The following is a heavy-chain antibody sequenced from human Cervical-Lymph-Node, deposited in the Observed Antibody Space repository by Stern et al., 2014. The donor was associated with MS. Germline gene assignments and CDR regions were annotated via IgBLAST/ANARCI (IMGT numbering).Heavy chain of an antibody. Sequence: QVQLVESGAEVTKPGASVTVSCKTSGSTFTRYYIHWVRHPPAPGIERMGIISPSGGSTSYVQKFQGRVTMTRDQSTSAVYMELNSLRAEDTAVYYCTRSSIFGPVYYVMDVWGQGTTVTVSS. CDR3: TRSSIFGPVYYVMDV. V-gene: IGHV1-46*01. D-gene: IGHD3/OR15-3a*01. J-gene: IGHJ6*02. CDR2: ISPSGGST. CDR1: GSTFTRYY.